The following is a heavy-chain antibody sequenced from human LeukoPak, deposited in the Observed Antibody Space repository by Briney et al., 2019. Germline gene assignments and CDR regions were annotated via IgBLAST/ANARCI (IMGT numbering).Heavy chain of an antibody. CDR1: GTATGFSFKNVW. Sequence: PGGSLRLSCTVSGTATGFSFKNVWMCWVRQAPGKGLEWVGRIRSKTDGGTTDYAVPEKGRFTISRDDSKNTLYLQMSSLKTEDTAVYYCTTELIQLFDHWGQGTLVTVSS. CDR2: IRSKTDGGTT. D-gene: IGHD5-18*01. V-gene: IGHV3-15*01. CDR3: TTELIQLFDH. J-gene: IGHJ4*02.